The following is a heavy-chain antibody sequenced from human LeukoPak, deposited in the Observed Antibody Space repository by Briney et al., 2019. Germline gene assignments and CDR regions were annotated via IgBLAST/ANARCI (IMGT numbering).Heavy chain of an antibody. V-gene: IGHV3-23*01. Sequence: PGGSLRLSCAASGFTFSSYGMHWVRQAPGKGLEWVSAISGSGGSTYYADSVKGRFTISRDNSKNTLYLQMNSLRAEDTAVYYCAKAYSSGWPSYYYYYYMDVWGKGTTVTISS. CDR1: GFTFSSYG. CDR2: ISGSGGST. D-gene: IGHD6-19*01. J-gene: IGHJ6*03. CDR3: AKAYSSGWPSYYYYYYMDV.